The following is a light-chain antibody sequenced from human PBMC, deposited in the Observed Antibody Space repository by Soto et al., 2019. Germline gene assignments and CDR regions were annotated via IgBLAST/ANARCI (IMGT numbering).Light chain of an antibody. CDR1: SSDVGVYNY. V-gene: IGLV2-14*01. Sequence: QSVLIQSASVSGSPGQSITISCTGTSSDVGVYNYLSWYQQRPGKAPKLLIYEVSNRPSGVSYRFSGSKSGNTASLTISGLQTEDEADYYCSSYTSSSTYVFGTGTKVTVL. CDR2: EVS. J-gene: IGLJ1*01. CDR3: SSYTSSSTYV.